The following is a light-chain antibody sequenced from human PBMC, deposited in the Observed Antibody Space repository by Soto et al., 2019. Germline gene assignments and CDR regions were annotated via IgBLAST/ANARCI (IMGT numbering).Light chain of an antibody. J-gene: IGKJ3*01. Sequence: DIQMTQSPSSLSASVGDRVTITCRASQSISNYLNWYQQKPGKAPKLLIFAASNLQSGVPSRFSGSGSGTDFTLTISSLQPEHFANYYCQESYHKLKFTLGHGTKVDI. V-gene: IGKV1-39*01. CDR1: QSISNY. CDR3: QESYHKLKFT. CDR2: AAS.